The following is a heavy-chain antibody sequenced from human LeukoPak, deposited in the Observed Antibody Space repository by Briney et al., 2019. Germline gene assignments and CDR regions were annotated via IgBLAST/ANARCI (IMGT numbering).Heavy chain of an antibody. D-gene: IGHD5-18*01. V-gene: IGHV4-59*11. CDR3: ARSGYFYGGPDY. Sequence: PSETLSLTCTVSGASINSHYWTWIRQPPGKGLEWIGYIFYTRSTQYSPSFKSRVSISLDTANNQFSLRLTSATAADTAVYYCARSGYFYGGPDYWGQGTLVTVSS. CDR2: IFYTRST. CDR1: GASINSHY. J-gene: IGHJ4*02.